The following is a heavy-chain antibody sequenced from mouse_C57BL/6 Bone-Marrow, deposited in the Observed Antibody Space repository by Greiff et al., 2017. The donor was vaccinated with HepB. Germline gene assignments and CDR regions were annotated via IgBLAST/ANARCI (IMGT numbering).Heavy chain of an antibody. CDR1: GYTFTSYW. D-gene: IGHD1-1*01. CDR3: ARMRRYYYGKAWFAY. J-gene: IGHJ3*01. V-gene: IGHV1-64*01. CDR2: IHPNSGST. Sequence: QVQLQQPGAELVKPGASVKLSCKASGYTFTSYWMHWVKQRPGQGLEWIGMIHPNSGSTNYNEKLKSKATLTVDKSSSTAYMQLSSLTSEDSAVYYCARMRRYYYGKAWFAYWGQGTLVTVSA.